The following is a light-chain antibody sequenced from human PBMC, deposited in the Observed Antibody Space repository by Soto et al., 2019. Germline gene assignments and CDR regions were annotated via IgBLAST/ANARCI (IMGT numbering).Light chain of an antibody. CDR1: HSLNGR. V-gene: IGKV1-5*01. Sequence: DIQMTQSPSTLSSSIGDRVTITCRASHSLNGRLAWYRQRPGHAPDLLIYDVSTLETGVPSRFSGTGSETEFTHTISGLQPDEFATYYCQQYNSYSTFGPGTTVEIK. CDR3: QQYNSYST. J-gene: IGKJ1*01. CDR2: DVS.